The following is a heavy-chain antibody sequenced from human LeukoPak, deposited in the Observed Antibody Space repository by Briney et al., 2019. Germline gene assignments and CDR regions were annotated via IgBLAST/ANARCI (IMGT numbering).Heavy chain of an antibody. CDR2: INPNSGGT. D-gene: IGHD6-19*01. CDR1: GYSFTGYY. V-gene: IGHV1-2*02. CDR3: ARGESSGWYAAYDY. Sequence: ASVKVSCKASGYSFTGYYIHWVRQAPGQGLEWMGWINPNSGGTYYAQKFQGRVTMTRDTSISTAYMELSRLRSDDTAVYYCARGESSGWYAAYDYWGQGTLVTVSS. J-gene: IGHJ4*02.